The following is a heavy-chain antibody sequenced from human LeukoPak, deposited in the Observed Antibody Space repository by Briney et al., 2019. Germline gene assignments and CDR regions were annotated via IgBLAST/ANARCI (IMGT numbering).Heavy chain of an antibody. CDR1: GGTFISYA. D-gene: IGHD3-22*01. V-gene: IGHV1-69*01. Sequence: SVKVSCKASGGTFISYAISWVRQAPGQGLEWMGGIIPIFGTANYAQKFQGRVTITADESTSTAYMELSSLRSEDTAVYYCARVTLQGPQEDYYDSSGYSLGAFDIWGQGTMVTVSS. CDR2: IIPIFGTA. J-gene: IGHJ3*02. CDR3: ARVTLQGPQEDYYDSSGYSLGAFDI.